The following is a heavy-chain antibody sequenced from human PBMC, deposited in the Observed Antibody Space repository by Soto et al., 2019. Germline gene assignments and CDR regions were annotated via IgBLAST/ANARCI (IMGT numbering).Heavy chain of an antibody. V-gene: IGHV3-11*01. CDR2: ISSSGSTI. J-gene: IGHJ4*02. D-gene: IGHD5-12*01. CDR3: ARDNAGGGDGYNYPAFAY. CDR1: GFTFSDYY. Sequence: PGGSLRLSCAASGFTFSDYYMSWIRQAPGKGLEWVSYISSSGSTIYSADSVKGRFTISRDNAKSSLYLQMNSLRAADTAVYYCARDNAGGGDGYNYPAFAYWGQGTLVTVSS.